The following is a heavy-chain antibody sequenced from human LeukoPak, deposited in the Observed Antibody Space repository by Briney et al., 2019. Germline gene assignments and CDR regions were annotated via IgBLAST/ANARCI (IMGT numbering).Heavy chain of an antibody. V-gene: IGHV4-59*11. CDR1: GGSISSHY. J-gene: IGHJ4*02. CDR2: ISHSGTA. D-gene: IGHD3-9*01. Sequence: SETLSLTCTVSGGSISSHYWSWIRQPPVKGLEFIGYISHSGTAGYNPSHKSRVTISIDTPKNQFSLKLSSVSAADTAVYYCARRDIATGIDFWGQGILVTVSS. CDR3: ARRDIATGIDF.